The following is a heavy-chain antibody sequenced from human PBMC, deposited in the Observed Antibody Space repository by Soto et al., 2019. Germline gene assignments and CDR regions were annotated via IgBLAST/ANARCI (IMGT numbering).Heavy chain of an antibody. CDR2: ISGSGGST. CDR1: GFTFSSYA. CDR3: AKGGYYDFWSGAYYYMDV. V-gene: IGHV3-23*01. D-gene: IGHD3-3*01. Sequence: GGSLRLSCAASGFTFSSYAMSWVRQAPGKGLEWVSAISGSGGSTYYADSVKGRFTISRDNSKNTLYLQMNSLRTEDTAVYYCAKGGYYDFWSGAYYYMDVWGKGTTVTVSS. J-gene: IGHJ6*03.